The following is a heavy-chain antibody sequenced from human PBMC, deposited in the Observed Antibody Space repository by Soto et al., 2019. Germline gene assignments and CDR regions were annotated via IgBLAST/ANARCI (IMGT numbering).Heavy chain of an antibody. CDR3: ARSIGGATAADY. Sequence: ASVKVSCKASGYTFTSYAMHWVRQAPGQRLEWMGWINAGNGNTKYSQKFQGRVATTRDTSASTAYMELSSLRSEDTAVYYCARSIGGATAADYWGKGPLVTVSS. D-gene: IGHD2-21*02. V-gene: IGHV1-3*01. CDR1: GYTFTSYA. CDR2: INAGNGNT. J-gene: IGHJ4*02.